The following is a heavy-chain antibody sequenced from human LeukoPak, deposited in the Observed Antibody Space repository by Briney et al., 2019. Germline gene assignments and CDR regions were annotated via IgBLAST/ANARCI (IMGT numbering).Heavy chain of an antibody. J-gene: IGHJ6*03. V-gene: IGHV3-7*01. CDR3: AKVWYSSSWYMSYYYYYMDV. CDR1: GFTFSSYW. D-gene: IGHD6-13*01. Sequence: GGSLRLSCAASGFTFSSYWMSWVRQAPGKGLEWVANIKQDGSEKYYVDSVKGRFTISRDNAKNSLYLQMNSLRAEDTAVYYCAKVWYSSSWYMSYYYYYMDVWGKGTTVTISS. CDR2: IKQDGSEK.